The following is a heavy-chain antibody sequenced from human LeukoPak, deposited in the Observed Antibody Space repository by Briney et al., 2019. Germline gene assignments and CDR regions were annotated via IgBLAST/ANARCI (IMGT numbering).Heavy chain of an antibody. V-gene: IGHV3-30-3*01. CDR1: GFTFRIYA. CDR2: MSFDGSNK. Sequence: PGGSLRLSCATSGFTFRIYAMHWVRQAPGKGLEWVAVMSFDGSNKYYADSVKGRFTISRDNSKNTLYLQMNSLRAEDTAVYYCARDNAGASDYWGQGTLVTVSS. CDR3: ARDNAGASDY. J-gene: IGHJ4*02. D-gene: IGHD1-1*01.